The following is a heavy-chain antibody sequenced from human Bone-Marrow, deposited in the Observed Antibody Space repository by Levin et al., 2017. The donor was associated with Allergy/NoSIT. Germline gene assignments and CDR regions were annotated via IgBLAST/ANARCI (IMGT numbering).Heavy chain of an antibody. CDR3: ARGAGIVLGDLSVEDYYFDY. CDR1: HSSVRTAYY. V-gene: IGHV4-39*07. J-gene: IGHJ4*01. Sequence: LSQTLSLTCHVSHSSVRTAYYWGWIRQSPGTGLEWIGSVHNDETMNYNDGTTNYNPSLKSRLSISVDKSRHQFSLRLTAVTAADTAVYYCARGAGIVLGDLSVEDYYFDYWGQGAQVTVSS. CDR2: VHNDETMNYNDGTT. D-gene: IGHD3-16*02.